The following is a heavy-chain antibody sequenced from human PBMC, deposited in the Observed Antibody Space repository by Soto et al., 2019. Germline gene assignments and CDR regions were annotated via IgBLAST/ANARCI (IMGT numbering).Heavy chain of an antibody. CDR2: VFYTGRA. D-gene: IGHD4-4*01. Sequence: SETLSLTCTVSGGSFKSGSYSWSWIRQPPGKGLEWIGYVFYTGRANYNAPLKSRVSISLDTSNYQFSLKLSPVTAADTAVYYCARDGDGRMTTNPYYYIGMDVWGPGTTVTVSS. V-gene: IGHV4-61*01. CDR1: GGSFKSGSYS. CDR3: ARDGDGRMTTNPYYYIGMDV. J-gene: IGHJ6*02.